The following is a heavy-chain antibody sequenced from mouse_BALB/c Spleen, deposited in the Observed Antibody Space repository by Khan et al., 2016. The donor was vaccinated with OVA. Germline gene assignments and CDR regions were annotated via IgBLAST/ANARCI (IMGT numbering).Heavy chain of an antibody. J-gene: IGHJ3*01. CDR3: ARSPYGNSFAY. CDR1: GYTFTDYI. CDR2: IYPGSGST. Sequence: QVQLQQSGPELVKPGASVKMSCKASGYTFTDYIMSWVKQRTGQGLEWIGEIYPGSGSTYYNEKFKGKATLTADTSSNTAYMHLSSLTSEDSAVYFCARSPYGNSFAYWGQGTLGTVSA. D-gene: IGHD2-1*01. V-gene: IGHV1-77*01.